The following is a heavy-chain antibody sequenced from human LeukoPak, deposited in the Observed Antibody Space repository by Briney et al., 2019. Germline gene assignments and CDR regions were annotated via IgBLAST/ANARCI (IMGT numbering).Heavy chain of an antibody. Sequence: ASVKVFCKASGHTFTGYYMHWVRQACGQGFVWMGWITPHSGGTNYAQKFQGRVNMTRDTSISTAYMELSRLRSDDTAVYYCARRRITMVRGVITHFDYWGQGTLVTVSS. V-gene: IGHV1-2*02. CDR1: GHTFTGYY. J-gene: IGHJ4*02. D-gene: IGHD3-10*01. CDR2: ITPHSGGT. CDR3: ARRRITMVRGVITHFDY.